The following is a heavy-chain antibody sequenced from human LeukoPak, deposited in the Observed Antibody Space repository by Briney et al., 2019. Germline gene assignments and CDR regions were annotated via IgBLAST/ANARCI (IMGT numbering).Heavy chain of an antibody. CDR2: IYWNDDK. D-gene: IGHD6-19*01. V-gene: IGHV2-5*01. J-gene: IGHJ4*02. CDR3: AHPLEEQWLVAFDY. Sequence: SGPTLVKPTQPLTLTCTFSGFSLSTSGGGVGWIRQPPGKALEWLALIYWNDDKRYSSSLKSRLTITKDTSKNQVVLRMTNMDPVDAATCYCAHPLEEQWLVAFDYWGQGSLVTISS. CDR1: GFSLSTSGGG.